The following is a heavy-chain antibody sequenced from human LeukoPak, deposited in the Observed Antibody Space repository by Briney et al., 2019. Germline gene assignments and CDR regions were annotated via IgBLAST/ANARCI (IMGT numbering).Heavy chain of an antibody. V-gene: IGHV1-69*05. CDR1: GGTFSSYA. J-gene: IGHJ3*02. CDR2: IIPIFGTA. D-gene: IGHD3-22*01. Sequence: ASVKVSCKASGGTFSSYAINWVRQAPGQGLEWKGGIIPIFGTANYAQRFQGRVTITTDESTSTAYMKLSSLRSEDTAVYYCARPRDLPYDSSGYYRFGAFDIWGQGTMVTVSS. CDR3: ARPRDLPYDSSGYYRFGAFDI.